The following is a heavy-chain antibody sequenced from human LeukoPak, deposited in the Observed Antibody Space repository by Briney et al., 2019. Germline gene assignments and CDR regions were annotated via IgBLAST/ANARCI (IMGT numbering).Heavy chain of an antibody. CDR3: ARDRGGYYGSGTKFDP. V-gene: IGHV4-31*03. CDR2: IYYSGST. J-gene: IGHJ5*02. CDR1: GGSISSGGYY. Sequence: PPQTLSLTCTVSGGSISSGGYYWSWIRQHPGKGLEWIGYIYYSGSTYYNPSLKSRVTISVDTSKNQCPLKLSSVTAADTAVYYCARDRGGYYGSGTKFDPWGQGTLVTVSS. D-gene: IGHD3-10*01.